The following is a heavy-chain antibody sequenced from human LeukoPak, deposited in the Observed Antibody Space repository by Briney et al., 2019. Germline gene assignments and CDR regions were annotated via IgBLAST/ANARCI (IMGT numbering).Heavy chain of an antibody. J-gene: IGHJ4*02. CDR1: GFTFSGSA. V-gene: IGHV3-30*02. D-gene: IGHD6-13*01. CDR2: TRFDGSNK. Sequence: PGGSLRLSCAASGFTFSGSAMHWVRQASGKGLEWVAFTRFDGSNKYYADSVKGRFTVSRDNSRNTLYLQMNSLRTEDTAVYYCAKSLSGYSSSWYCFDCWGQGTLVTVSS. CDR3: AKSLSGYSSSWYCFDC.